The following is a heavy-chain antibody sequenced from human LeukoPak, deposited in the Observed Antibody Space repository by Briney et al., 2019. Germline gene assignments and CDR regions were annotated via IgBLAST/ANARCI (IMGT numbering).Heavy chain of an antibody. D-gene: IGHD6-13*01. CDR1: GYTFTTYG. Sequence: AAVKVSCKASGYTFTTYGISWVRQAPGQGLEWMGWISAYNGNTNYAQKLQGRVTMTTDTSTSTAYMELRGLRSDDTAVYYCAAGGIAAAGMGAFDIWGQGTMVTVSS. CDR2: ISAYNGNT. CDR3: AAGGIAAAGMGAFDI. J-gene: IGHJ3*02. V-gene: IGHV1-18*01.